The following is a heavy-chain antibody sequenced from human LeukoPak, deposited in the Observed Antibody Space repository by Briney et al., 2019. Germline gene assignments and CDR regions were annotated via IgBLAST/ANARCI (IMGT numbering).Heavy chain of an antibody. V-gene: IGHV4-34*01. CDR2: INHSGGT. Sequence: SETLSLTCAVYGGSFSGYYWSWIRQPPGKGLEWIGEINHSGGTNYNPSLKSRVTISVDTSKNQFSLKLSSVTAADTAVYYCARGRITMVRGVIISRWFDPWGQGTLVTVSS. J-gene: IGHJ5*02. CDR1: GGSFSGYY. CDR3: ARGRITMVRGVIISRWFDP. D-gene: IGHD3-10*01.